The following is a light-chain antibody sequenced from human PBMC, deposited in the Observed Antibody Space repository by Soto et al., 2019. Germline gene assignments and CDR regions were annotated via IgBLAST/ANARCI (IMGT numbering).Light chain of an antibody. V-gene: IGKV2-40*01. Sequence: DIVMTQTPLSLPVTPEEPASISCRSSQSLLDSDDGNTYLEWYMQKTGQSPQLLIYTVSYRASGVPDRFSCSGSGTDFTLKISRMEAEDVGVYDCMQRIAFQLTFGGGTKVEIK. CDR3: MQRIAFQLT. J-gene: IGKJ4*01. CDR1: QSLLDSDDGNTY. CDR2: TVS.